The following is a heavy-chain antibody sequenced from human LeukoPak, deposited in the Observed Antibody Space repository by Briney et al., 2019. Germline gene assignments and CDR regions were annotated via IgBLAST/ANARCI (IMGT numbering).Heavy chain of an antibody. CDR3: ARDQWLAYYYHGMDV. V-gene: IGHV3-23*01. CDR2: VSGSGGTT. J-gene: IGHJ6*02. D-gene: IGHD6-19*01. CDR1: GFTFSSYV. Sequence: GGSLRLSCAASGFTFSSYVMNWVRQAPGKGLEWVSGVSGSGGTTYYADSVKGRFTISRDKAENSLYLQMNSLRAEDTAIYYCARDQWLAYYYHGMDVWGQGTTVTVSS.